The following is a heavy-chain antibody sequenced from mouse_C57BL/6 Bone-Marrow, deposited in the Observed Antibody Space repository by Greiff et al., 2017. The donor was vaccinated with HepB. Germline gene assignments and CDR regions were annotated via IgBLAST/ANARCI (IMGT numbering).Heavy chain of an antibody. J-gene: IGHJ2*01. V-gene: IGHV3-6*01. CDR1: GYSITSGYY. Sequence: EVKLQESGPGLVKPSQSLSLTCSVTGYSITSGYYWNWIRQFPGNKLEWMSYISYDGSNNYNPSLKNRISITRDTSKNQFFLKLNSVTTEDTATYYCARGEEYFDYWGQGTTLTVSA. CDR3: ARGEEYFDY. CDR2: ISYDGSN.